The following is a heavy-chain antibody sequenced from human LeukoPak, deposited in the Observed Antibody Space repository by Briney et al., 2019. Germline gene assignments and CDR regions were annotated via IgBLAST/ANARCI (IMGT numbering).Heavy chain of an antibody. D-gene: IGHD2-2*02. V-gene: IGHV1-69*13. CDR2: IIPIFGTA. Sequence: SVKVSCKASGGTFSSYAISWVRQAPGQGLEWMGGIIPIFGTANYAQKFQGRVTITADESTSTAYMELSSLRSEDTAVYYCARVCSSTSCYTALDYWGQGTLVTVCS. CDR1: GGTFSSYA. CDR3: ARVCSSTSCYTALDY. J-gene: IGHJ4*02.